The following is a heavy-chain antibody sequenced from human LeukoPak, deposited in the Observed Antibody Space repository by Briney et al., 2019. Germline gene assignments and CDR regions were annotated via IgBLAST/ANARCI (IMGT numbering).Heavy chain of an antibody. V-gene: IGHV4-4*07. CDR1: GGSISSYY. D-gene: IGHD2-15*01. Sequence: SETLSLTCTVSGGSISSYYWSWIRQPAGKGLEWIGRIYTSGSTNYNPSLKSRVTTSVDTSKNQFSLKLSPVTAADTAVYYCARDSEAANYYYYMDVWGKGTTVTVSS. CDR3: ARDSEAANYYYYMDV. CDR2: IYTSGST. J-gene: IGHJ6*03.